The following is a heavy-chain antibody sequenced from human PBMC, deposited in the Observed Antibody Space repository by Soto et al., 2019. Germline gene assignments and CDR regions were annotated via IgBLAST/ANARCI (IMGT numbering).Heavy chain of an antibody. J-gene: IGHJ4*02. D-gene: IGHD5-18*01. CDR3: AGADTDMADEYLDY. CDR1: GGSISSYY. V-gene: IGHV4-59*01. Sequence: PSETLSLTCTVSGGSISSYYWSWIRQPPGKGLEWIGYIYYSGSTNYNPSLKSRVTISVDTSKNQFSLKLSSVTAADTAVYYCAGADTDMADEYLDYWGQGTLVTVSS. CDR2: IYYSGST.